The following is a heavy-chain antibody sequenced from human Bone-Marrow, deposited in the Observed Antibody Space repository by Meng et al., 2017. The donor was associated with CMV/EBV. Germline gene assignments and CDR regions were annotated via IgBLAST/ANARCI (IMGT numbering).Heavy chain of an antibody. D-gene: IGHD4-17*01. V-gene: IGHV3-7*02. CDR3: RLGHYSQD. CDR2: IKNDGSER. J-gene: IGHJ4*02. Sequence: LVGSGGGLVQPGGALILSCATSGLPISNYWMSWVRQAPGKGLEWVANIKNDGSERYYVDSVKGRFSISRDNADNSLYLQMNNLRAEDTAVYYCRLGHYSQDWGQGTLVTVSS. CDR1: GLPISNYW.